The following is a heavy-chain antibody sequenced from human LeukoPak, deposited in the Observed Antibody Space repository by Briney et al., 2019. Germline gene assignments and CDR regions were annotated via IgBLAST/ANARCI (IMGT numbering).Heavy chain of an antibody. J-gene: IGHJ4*02. Sequence: PGRSLRLSCAAPRFTFGHYAMHWVRQAPGEGLEWVAVISYDGRNTCYADSVKGRFTISRDNSKNTLYLQMNSLKTEDTALYYCARDRGSPNSYGDSTNSWGQGTLVAVSS. V-gene: IGHV3-30*04. D-gene: IGHD4-17*01. CDR1: RFTFGHYA. CDR2: ISYDGRNT. CDR3: ARDRGSPNSYGDSTNS.